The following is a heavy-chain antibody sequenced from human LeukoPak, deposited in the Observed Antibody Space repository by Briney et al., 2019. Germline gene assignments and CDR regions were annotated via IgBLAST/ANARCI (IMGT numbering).Heavy chain of an antibody. V-gene: IGHV1-46*01. J-gene: IGHJ3*02. D-gene: IGHD2-21*02. CDR1: GYTFTSYY. CDR3: ARDPSGAYCGGDCYSGDAFDI. Sequence: ASVKVSCKASGYTFTSYYMHWVRQAPGQGLEWMGIINPSGGSTSYAQKFQGRVTMTRDTSTSTVYMELSSLRSEDTAVYYCARDPSGAYCGGDCYSGDAFDIWGQGTMVTVSS. CDR2: INPSGGST.